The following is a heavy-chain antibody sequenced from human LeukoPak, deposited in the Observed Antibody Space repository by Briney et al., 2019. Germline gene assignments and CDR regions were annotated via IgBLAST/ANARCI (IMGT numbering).Heavy chain of an antibody. CDR3: ARALTPGYCSGGTCSYFDY. CDR2: IYYSGGT. Sequence: SETVSLTCTVSGGSIRSYYWSWIRQPPGKGLEWIGYIYYSGGTNSNPSLKSRVTISVDTSKSQFSLKVSSVTAADTAMYYCARALTPGYCSGGTCSYFDYWGQGTLVTVSS. D-gene: IGHD2-15*01. V-gene: IGHV4-59*01. J-gene: IGHJ4*02. CDR1: GGSIRSYY.